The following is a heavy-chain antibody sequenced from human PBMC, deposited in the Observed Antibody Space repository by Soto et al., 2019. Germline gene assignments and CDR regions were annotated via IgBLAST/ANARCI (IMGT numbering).Heavy chain of an antibody. V-gene: IGHV1-46*01. Sequence: AVKVCCKASGYTFINYYMHWVRQAPGQGLEWIGRIIPSDGSTHYAQRFQDRVIMTRDTSTSTVYMELNSLRSEDSAVYYCARVGPELATLGRFDYWGQRTLVTGSS. J-gene: IGHJ4*02. CDR2: IIPSDGST. D-gene: IGHD1-1*01. CDR1: GYTFINYY. CDR3: ARVGPELATLGRFDY.